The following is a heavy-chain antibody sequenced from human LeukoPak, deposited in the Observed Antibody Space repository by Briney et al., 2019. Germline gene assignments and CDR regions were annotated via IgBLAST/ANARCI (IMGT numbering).Heavy chain of an antibody. CDR3: ARHPPESSGYYQAWFDP. D-gene: IGHD3-22*01. Sequence: SETLSLTCTVSGGSITSTSYYWGWIRQPPGKGLEWIGSIYFSGNTYYNPSLKGRVTISVDTSKNQFSLKLSSVTAADTAMYYCARHPPESSGYYQAWFDPWGQGTLVTVSS. J-gene: IGHJ5*02. V-gene: IGHV4-39*01. CDR1: GGSITSTSYY. CDR2: IYFSGNT.